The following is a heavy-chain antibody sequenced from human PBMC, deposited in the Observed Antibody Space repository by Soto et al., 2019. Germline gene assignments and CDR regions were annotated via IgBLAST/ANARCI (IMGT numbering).Heavy chain of an antibody. CDR1: GFTFSSYS. V-gene: IGHV3-48*01. CDR2: ISSSSSTI. D-gene: IGHD3-9*01. CDR3: VKVQRPFLTTSDY. J-gene: IGHJ4*02. Sequence: GGSLRLSCAASGFTFSSYSMNWVRQAPGKGLEWVSYISSSSSTIYYADSVKGRFTISRDNSKNTLYLQMNSLRAEDTAVYYFVKVQRPFLTTSDYCGQGSLVTVSS.